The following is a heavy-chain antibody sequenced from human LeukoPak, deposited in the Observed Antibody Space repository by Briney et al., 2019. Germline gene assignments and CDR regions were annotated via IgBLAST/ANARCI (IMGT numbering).Heavy chain of an antibody. J-gene: IGHJ4*02. V-gene: IGHV3-20*04. CDR1: GFTFSSYE. D-gene: IGHD1-26*01. Sequence: GRSLRLSCAASGFTFSSYEMNWVRQAPGKGLEWVSGINWNGGSTGYADSVKGRFTISRDNAKNSLYLQMNSLRAEDTALYYCARREWELDYWGQGTLVTVSS. CDR3: ARREWELDY. CDR2: INWNGGST.